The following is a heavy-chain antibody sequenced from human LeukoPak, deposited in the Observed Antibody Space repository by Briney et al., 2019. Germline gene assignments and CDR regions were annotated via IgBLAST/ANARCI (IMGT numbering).Heavy chain of an antibody. CDR3: ARGQDDRSGTFDY. CDR1: GDSVSSGNYY. Sequence: SGTLSLTCTVSGDSVSSGNYYLSWIRQPPGKGLDWITYMSPSGTTKYNPSLKSRVTTSVDTSRTQFSLRLSSVTAADTAVYYCARGQDDRSGTFDYWGQGILVTVSS. J-gene: IGHJ4*02. V-gene: IGHV4-61*01. CDR2: MSPSGTT. D-gene: IGHD3-22*01.